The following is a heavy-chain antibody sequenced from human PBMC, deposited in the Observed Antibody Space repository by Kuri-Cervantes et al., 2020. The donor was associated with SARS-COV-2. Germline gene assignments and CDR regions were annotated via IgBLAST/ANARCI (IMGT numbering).Heavy chain of an antibody. CDR1: GFTFSSYG. CDR2: IWYDGSNK. V-gene: IGHV3-33*01. J-gene: IGHJ6*02. Sequence: GGSLRLSCAASGFTFSSYGMHWVRQAPGKGLEWVAVIWYDGSNKYYADSVKGRFTISRDNSKNTLYLQMKSLRAEDTAVYYCARDPPHGTDYGGSMDVWGQGTTVTVSS. D-gene: IGHD4-23*01. CDR3: ARDPPHGTDYGGSMDV.